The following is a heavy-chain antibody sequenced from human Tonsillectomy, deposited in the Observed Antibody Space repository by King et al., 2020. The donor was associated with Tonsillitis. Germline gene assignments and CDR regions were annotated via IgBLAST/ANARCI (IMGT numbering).Heavy chain of an antibody. CDR3: ALPLGGGQYCSRTNCLPFDY. D-gene: IGHD2-2*01. CDR1: GFNFSNYA. CDR2: VSHDESNK. V-gene: IGHV3-30*04. Sequence: VQLVESGGGVVQPGRSLRLSCATSGFNFSNYAVHWVRQAPGKGLEWVTVVSHDESNKYYADSVKGRFSISRDNSKNTVFLRMNNLRVDDTALYYCALPLGGGQYCSRTNCLPFDYWGQGTLVAVSS. J-gene: IGHJ4*02.